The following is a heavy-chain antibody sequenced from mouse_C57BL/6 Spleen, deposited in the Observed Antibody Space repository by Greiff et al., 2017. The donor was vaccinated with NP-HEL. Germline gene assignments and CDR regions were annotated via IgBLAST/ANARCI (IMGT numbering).Heavy chain of an antibody. D-gene: IGHD2-1*01. V-gene: IGHV14-4*01. CDR1: GFNIKDDY. J-gene: IGHJ4*01. CDR2: IDPENGDT. CDR3: TRVYYGNYYAMDY. Sequence: VHVKQSGAELVRPGASVKLSCTASGFNIKDDYMHWVKQRPEQGLEWIGWIDPENGDTEYASKFQGKATITADTSSNTAYLQLSSLTSEDTAVYYCTRVYYGNYYAMDYWGQGTSVTVSS.